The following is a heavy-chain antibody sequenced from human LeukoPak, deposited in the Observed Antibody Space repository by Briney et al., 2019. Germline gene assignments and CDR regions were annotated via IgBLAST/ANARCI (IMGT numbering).Heavy chain of an antibody. CDR2: ISSSSSYI. Sequence: GGSLRLSCAASGFTFSSYSMNWVRQAPGKGLEWVSSISSSSSYIYYADSVKGRFTISRDNAKNSLCLQMNSLRAEDTAVYYCARDLGAQWEPYRGWFDPWGQGTLVTVSS. CDR1: GFTFSSYS. J-gene: IGHJ5*02. CDR3: ARDLGAQWEPYRGWFDP. V-gene: IGHV3-21*01. D-gene: IGHD1-26*01.